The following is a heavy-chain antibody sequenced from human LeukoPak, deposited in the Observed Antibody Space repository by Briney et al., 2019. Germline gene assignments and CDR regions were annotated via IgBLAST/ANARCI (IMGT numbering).Heavy chain of an antibody. J-gene: IGHJ5*02. Sequence: SVKVSCKVSGGTFSSYAISWVRQAPGQGLEWMGRIIPILGIANYAQKFQGRVTTTADKSTSTAYMELSSLRSEDTAVYYCARGLLQGGIGDVIAGYLFDPWGQGTLVTVSS. V-gene: IGHV1-69*04. D-gene: IGHD2/OR15-2a*01. CDR2: IIPILGIA. CDR3: ARGLLQGGIGDVIAGYLFDP. CDR1: GGTFSSYA.